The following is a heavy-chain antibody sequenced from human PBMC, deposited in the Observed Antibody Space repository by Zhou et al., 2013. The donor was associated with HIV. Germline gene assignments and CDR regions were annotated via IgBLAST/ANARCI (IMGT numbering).Heavy chain of an antibody. J-gene: IGHJ6*02. D-gene: IGHD3-10*01. CDR2: ISPYTDNT. Sequence: QVHLVQSGAEVKRPGASVKVSCKASGYTFNSYGISWVRQVPGQGLEWMGWISPYTDNTNYAQKFQGRVTMTAETTTRTAYMELRSLRSDDTAVYFCAREGGHGSGRSQYYYYGMDVWGQGTTVIVSS. V-gene: IGHV1-18*01. CDR1: GYTFNSYG. CDR3: AREGGHGSGRSQYYYYGMDV.